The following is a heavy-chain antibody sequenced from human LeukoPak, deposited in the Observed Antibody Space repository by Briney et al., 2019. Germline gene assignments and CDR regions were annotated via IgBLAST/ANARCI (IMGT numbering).Heavy chain of an antibody. CDR3: ASRESSMARSH. J-gene: IGHJ4*02. Sequence: GASLRLSCAASGFIISDYWMNWVRQVPGKGLEWVANINEDGSVQDYVDSVRGRFTISRDNAKNSVYLQMNSLRVEDTAVYYCASRESSMARSHWGQGTLVTVSS. V-gene: IGHV3-7*01. CDR1: GFIISDYW. D-gene: IGHD3-10*01. CDR2: INEDGSVQ.